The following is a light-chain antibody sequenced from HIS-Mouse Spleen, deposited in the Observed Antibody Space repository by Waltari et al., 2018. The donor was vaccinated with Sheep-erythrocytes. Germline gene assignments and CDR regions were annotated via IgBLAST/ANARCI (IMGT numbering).Light chain of an antibody. CDR1: SSDVGGYNY. J-gene: IGLJ1*01. CDR2: DVS. Sequence: QSALTQPASVSGSPGQSVTISCTGTSSDVGGYNYVSWYQQHPGKAPKLMIYDVSKRPSGVPDRFSGSKSVNTASLTISGLQAEDEADYYCCSYAGSYNHVFATGTKVTVL. CDR3: CSYAGSYNHV. V-gene: IGLV2-11*01.